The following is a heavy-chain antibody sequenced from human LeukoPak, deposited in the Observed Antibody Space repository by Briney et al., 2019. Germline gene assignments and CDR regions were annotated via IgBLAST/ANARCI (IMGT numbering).Heavy chain of an antibody. D-gene: IGHD6-19*01. J-gene: IGHJ4*02. CDR3: ARAKWAVAGTWSRRGGYFDY. Sequence: SETLSLTCAVYGGSFSGYYWSWIRQPPGKGLEWIGEINHSGSTNYNPSLKSRVTISVDTSKNQFSLKLSSVTAADTAVYYCARAKWAVAGTWSRRGGYFDYWGQGNLVTVSS. CDR1: GGSFSGYY. V-gene: IGHV4-34*01. CDR2: INHSGST.